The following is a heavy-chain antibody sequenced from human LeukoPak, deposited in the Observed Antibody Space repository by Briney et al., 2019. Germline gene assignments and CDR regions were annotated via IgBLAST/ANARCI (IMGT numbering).Heavy chain of an antibody. CDR2: INHSGST. CDR1: GGSFSGYY. D-gene: IGHD3-9*01. J-gene: IGHJ6*03. CDR3: ASEEHYDILTDLYYMDV. V-gene: IGHV4-34*01. Sequence: SETLSLTCAVYGGSFSGYYWSWIRQPPGKGLEWIGEINHSGSTNYNPSLKSRVTISVDTSKNQFSLKLSSVTAADTAVYYCASEEHYDILTDLYYMDVWGKGTTVTVSS.